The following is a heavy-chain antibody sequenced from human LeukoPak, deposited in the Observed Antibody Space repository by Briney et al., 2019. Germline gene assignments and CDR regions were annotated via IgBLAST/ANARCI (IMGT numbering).Heavy chain of an antibody. CDR1: GGSISSSSYY. D-gene: IGHD4-11*01. V-gene: IGHV4-39*01. Sequence: SETLSLTCTVSGGSISSSSYYWGWIRQPPGKGLEWIGSIYYSGSTYYNPSLKSRVTISVDTSKNQFSLKLSSVTAADTAVYYCAKAFNYSNLYMYYFDYWGQGTLVTVSS. J-gene: IGHJ4*02. CDR2: IYYSGST. CDR3: AKAFNYSNLYMYYFDY.